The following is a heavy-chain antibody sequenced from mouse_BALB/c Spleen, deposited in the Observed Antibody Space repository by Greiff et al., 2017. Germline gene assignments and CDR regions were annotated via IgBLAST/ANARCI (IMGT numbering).Heavy chain of an antibody. D-gene: IGHD2-14*01. J-gene: IGHJ3*01. Sequence: EVQLVESGPGLVKPSQSLSLTCSVTGYSITSGYFWNWIRQFPGNKLEWMGYISYDGSNNYNPSLKNRISITRDTSKNQFFLKLNSVTTEDTATYYCARLYYRYEAYWGQGTLVTVSA. CDR1: GYSITSGYF. CDR3: ARLYYRYEAY. V-gene: IGHV3-6*02. CDR2: ISYDGSN.